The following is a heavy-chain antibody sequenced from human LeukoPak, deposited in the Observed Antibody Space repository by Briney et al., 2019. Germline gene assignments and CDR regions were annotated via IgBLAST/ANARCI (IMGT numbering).Heavy chain of an antibody. CDR1: GFTVSSNY. Sequence: GGSLRLSCAASGFTVSSNYMSWVRQAPGRGLEWVGRIKSKTVIETTDYAAPVKGRFSISRDDSKNTIYLQMNSLKTEDTAVYYCGACPTESTFYMWGQGTMVIVSS. CDR2: IKSKTVIETT. V-gene: IGHV3-15*01. J-gene: IGHJ3*02. D-gene: IGHD1-1*01. CDR3: GACPTESTFYM.